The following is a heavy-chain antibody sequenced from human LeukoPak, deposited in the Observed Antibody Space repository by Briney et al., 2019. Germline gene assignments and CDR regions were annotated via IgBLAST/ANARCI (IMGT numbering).Heavy chain of an antibody. CDR1: GGSFSGYY. J-gene: IGHJ4*02. Sequence: SETLSLTCAVYGGSFSGYYWNWIRQPPGKGLEWIGEINHSGSTNYNPSLKSRITISVDTSKNQFSLKLSSVTAADTAVYYCARQRGGTGYYYDYWGRGTPVTVSS. D-gene: IGHD3/OR15-3a*01. CDR3: ARQRGGTGYYYDY. V-gene: IGHV4-34*01. CDR2: INHSGST.